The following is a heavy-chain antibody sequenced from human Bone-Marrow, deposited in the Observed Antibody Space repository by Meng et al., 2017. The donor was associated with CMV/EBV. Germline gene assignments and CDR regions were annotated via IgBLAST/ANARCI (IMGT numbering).Heavy chain of an antibody. J-gene: IGHJ4*02. CDR2: IYYNGNT. CDR1: GDSISNYY. CDR3: ARDPASSTWGE. V-gene: IGHV4-59*01. D-gene: IGHD6-13*01. Sequence: SETLSITCTVSGDSISNYYWSWIRQPPGKGLEWIGYIYYNGNTNYNPSLKSRVTMSEDTSKNQFSLKLSSVTAADTAVYYCARDPASSTWGEWGQGTLVTVSS.